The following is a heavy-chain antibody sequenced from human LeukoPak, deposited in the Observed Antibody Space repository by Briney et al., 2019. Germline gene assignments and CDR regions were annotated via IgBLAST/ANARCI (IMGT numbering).Heavy chain of an antibody. CDR1: GGSISSGSYY. Sequence: PSETLSLTCTVSGGSISSGSYYWGWIRQPAGKGLEWIGRIYTSGTTYYNPSLKSRVTISVNTSKNQFSLKVNSVTAADTAVYYCATGRGVILTYLEYWGQGTLVTVSS. D-gene: IGHD3-10*01. V-gene: IGHV4-61*02. CDR2: IYTSGTT. CDR3: ATGRGVILTYLEY. J-gene: IGHJ4*02.